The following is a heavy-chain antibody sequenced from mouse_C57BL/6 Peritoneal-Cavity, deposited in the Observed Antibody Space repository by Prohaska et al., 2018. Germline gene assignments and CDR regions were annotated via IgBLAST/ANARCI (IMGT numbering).Heavy chain of an antibody. Sequence: QVQLQPSGPELVKHGASVKLSCKVSGYEFSSSWMNWVKQRPGKGLEWIGRIYPGDGDTNYNGKFKVKATLTADKSSSTAYLQLSSLTSDDSAVYFCAGDSVYGSILAWFAYWGQGTLVTVSA. CDR2: IYPGDGDT. CDR1: GYEFSSSW. D-gene: IGHD1-1*01. CDR3: AGDSVYGSILAWFAY. V-gene: IGHV1-82*01. J-gene: IGHJ3*01.